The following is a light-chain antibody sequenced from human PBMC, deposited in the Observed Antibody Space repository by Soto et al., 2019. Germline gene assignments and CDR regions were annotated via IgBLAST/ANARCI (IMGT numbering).Light chain of an antibody. CDR3: QQYGNSPLT. Sequence: EIVLTQSPRTLSLSPGERATLSCRASQSVSSSYLAWYQQKPGQAPRLLIYDASSRATGIPDRFSGSGSGTDFTLTISRLEPEDFAVYYCQQYGNSPLTFGGGTKVDI. J-gene: IGKJ4*01. CDR2: DAS. CDR1: QSVSSSY. V-gene: IGKV3-20*01.